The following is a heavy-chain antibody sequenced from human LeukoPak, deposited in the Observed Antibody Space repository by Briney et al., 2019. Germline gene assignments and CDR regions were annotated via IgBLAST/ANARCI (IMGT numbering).Heavy chain of an antibody. V-gene: IGHV3-48*03. D-gene: IGHD4-17*01. J-gene: IGHJ4*02. CDR1: GFTFSSYE. CDR3: ASLIVGGTTVRDY. CDR2: ISSRGSTI. Sequence: PGGSLRLSCAASGFTFSSYEMNWVRQAPGKGLELVSYISSRGSTIYYADSVKGRFTISRNNAKNSLSLQMNSLRAEDTAVYYCASLIVGGTTVRDYWGQGTLVSVSS.